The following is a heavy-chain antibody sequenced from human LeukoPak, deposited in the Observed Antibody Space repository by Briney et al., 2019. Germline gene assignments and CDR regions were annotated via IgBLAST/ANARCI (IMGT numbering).Heavy chain of an antibody. CDR1: GGTFSSYA. CDR3: ARILPLYYDSRAGPYGMDV. Sequence: GSSVNVSCKASGGTFSSYAISWVRQAPGQGLEWMGGIIPIFGTANYAQKFQGRVTITADESTSTAYMELSSLRSEDTAVYYCARILPLYYDSRAGPYGMDVWGQGTTVTVSS. D-gene: IGHD3-22*01. V-gene: IGHV1-69*01. J-gene: IGHJ6*02. CDR2: IIPIFGTA.